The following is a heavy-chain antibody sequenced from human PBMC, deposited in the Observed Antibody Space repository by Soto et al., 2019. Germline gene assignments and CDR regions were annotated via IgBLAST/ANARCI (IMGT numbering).Heavy chain of an antibody. J-gene: IGHJ5*02. Sequence: SETLSLTCAVYGGSFSGYYWSWIRQPPRKGLEWIGEINHSGSTNYNPSLKSRVTISVDTSKNQFSLKLSSVTAADTAVYYCARVFTMIVVVPKGWFDPWGQGTLVTVSS. V-gene: IGHV4-34*01. CDR3: ARVFTMIVVVPKGWFDP. D-gene: IGHD3-22*01. CDR2: INHSGST. CDR1: GGSFSGYY.